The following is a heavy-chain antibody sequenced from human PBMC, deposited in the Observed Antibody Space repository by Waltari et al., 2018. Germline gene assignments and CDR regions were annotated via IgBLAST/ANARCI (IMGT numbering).Heavy chain of an antibody. V-gene: IGHV4-4*01. Sequence: WWSWVHQSPGKGLEWIGQVQRSGRANYNPSFASRVTVSVDTSTNQFSLKMTSATAADTAVYFCARDRGRGIYLDSWGQGILVTVSP. CDR3: ARDRGRGIYLDS. CDR2: VQRSGRA. CDR1: W. D-gene: IGHD2-15*01. J-gene: IGHJ4*02.